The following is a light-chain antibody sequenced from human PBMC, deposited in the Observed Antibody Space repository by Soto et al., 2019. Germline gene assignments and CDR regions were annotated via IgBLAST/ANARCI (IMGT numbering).Light chain of an antibody. Sequence: QSVLTQPPSASGSPGQSVTISCTGTSSDVGGYNFVSWYQHHPGKAPKVLIYEVSKRPSGVPDRFFGSKSGNTASLTVSGLQNEDEADYYCISYAGSNSVILGGGTKVTVL. CDR1: SSDVGGYNF. CDR2: EVS. J-gene: IGLJ2*01. CDR3: ISYAGSNSVI. V-gene: IGLV2-8*01.